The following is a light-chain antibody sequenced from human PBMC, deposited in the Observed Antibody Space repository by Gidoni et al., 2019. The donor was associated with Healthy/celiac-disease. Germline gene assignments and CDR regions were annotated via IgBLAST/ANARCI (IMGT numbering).Light chain of an antibody. Sequence: EIVMTQSPATLSGSPGERATLSCRSSQSVSSYLAWYQQKPGQAPRLLIYGASTTATGIPARFSGSGSGTEFTLTISSLQSEDFAVYYCQQYNNWPPITFGQGTRLEIK. CDR3: QQYNNWPPIT. J-gene: IGKJ5*01. CDR1: QSVSSY. V-gene: IGKV3-15*01. CDR2: GAS.